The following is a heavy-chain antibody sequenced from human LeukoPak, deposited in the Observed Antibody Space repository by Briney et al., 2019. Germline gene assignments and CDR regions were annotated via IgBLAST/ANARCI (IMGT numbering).Heavy chain of an antibody. CDR3: ARDSDEGDFDY. Sequence: PGGSLRLSCVASGFSFSDYSMNWVRQAPGKGLEWVSSISSSSSYIYYADSVKGRFTISRDNAKNSLYLQMNSLRAEDTAVYYCARDSDEGDFDYWGQGTLVTVSS. V-gene: IGHV3-21*01. CDR1: GFSFSDYS. CDR2: ISSSSSYI. J-gene: IGHJ4*02. D-gene: IGHD3-16*01.